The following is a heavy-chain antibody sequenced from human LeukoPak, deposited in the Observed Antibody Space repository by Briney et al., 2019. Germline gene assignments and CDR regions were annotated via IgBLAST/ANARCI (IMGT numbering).Heavy chain of an antibody. J-gene: IGHJ4*02. CDR1: GFTFDDYA. CDR3: AKDLGRNYNLFDY. D-gene: IGHD1-7*01. Sequence: GGSLRLSCAASGFTFDDYAMHWVRQAPGKGLEWVSLISGDGGRTYYADSVKGRFTISRGNSKNSLYLQMNSLGTEDTALYYCAKDLGRNYNLFDYWGQGTLVTVSS. CDR2: ISGDGGRT. V-gene: IGHV3-43*02.